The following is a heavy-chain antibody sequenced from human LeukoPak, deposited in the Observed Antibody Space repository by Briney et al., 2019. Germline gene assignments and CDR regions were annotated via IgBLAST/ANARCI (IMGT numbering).Heavy chain of an antibody. CDR3: AGSVYSNYGAHYLDY. J-gene: IGHJ4*02. CDR2: IYTSGST. CDR1: GGSISSYY. V-gene: IGHV4-4*07. D-gene: IGHD4-11*01. Sequence: SETLSLTCTVSGGSISSYYWSWLRQPAGKGLEWIGRIYTSGSTNYNPSLKSRVTMSVDTFKNQFSLKLSSVTAADTAVYYCAGSVYSNYGAHYLDYWGQGTLVTVSS.